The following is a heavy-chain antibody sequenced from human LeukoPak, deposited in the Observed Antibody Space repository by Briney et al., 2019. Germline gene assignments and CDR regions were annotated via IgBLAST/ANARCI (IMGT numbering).Heavy chain of an antibody. CDR3: TKEGYYDGSGYHFVQYYFDC. Sequence: GGSLRLSCAVSGFTFSSYSMNWVRQAPGKGLEWVSRISGSGGSSYYADSVKGRFTISRDNSKNTLYLQMNSLRADDTAVYYCTKEGYYDGSGYHFVQYYFDCWGQGTLVPVSS. V-gene: IGHV3-23*01. D-gene: IGHD3-22*01. CDR2: ISGSGGSS. J-gene: IGHJ4*02. CDR1: GFTFSSYS.